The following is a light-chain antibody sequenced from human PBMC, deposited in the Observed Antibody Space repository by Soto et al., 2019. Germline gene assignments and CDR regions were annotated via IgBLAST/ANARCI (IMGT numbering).Light chain of an antibody. CDR3: SSYTSGGNYV. Sequence: QSALTQPASVSGSPGQSIAISCTGTSSDVGAYNCVSWYQQHPGKAPKLMIYDVSNRPSGVSNRFSGSKSGNTASLTISGLQAEDEADYYCSSYTSGGNYVFGTGTKVTVL. CDR1: SSDVGAYNC. V-gene: IGLV2-14*01. CDR2: DVS. J-gene: IGLJ1*01.